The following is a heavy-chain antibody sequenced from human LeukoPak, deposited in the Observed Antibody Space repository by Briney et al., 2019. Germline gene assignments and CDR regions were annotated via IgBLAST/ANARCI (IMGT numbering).Heavy chain of an antibody. CDR1: GFTFSSYA. D-gene: IGHD5-24*01. CDR2: ISYDGSNK. Sequence: PGGSLRLYCAASGFTFSSYAMQWVRQATGKGLEGGAVISYDGSNKYYADSVKGRFTISRDNSKNTLYLQMNSLRAEDTAVYYCARVEMATISVGYFDYWGQGTLVTVSS. CDR3: ARVEMATISVGYFDY. V-gene: IGHV3-30-3*01. J-gene: IGHJ4*02.